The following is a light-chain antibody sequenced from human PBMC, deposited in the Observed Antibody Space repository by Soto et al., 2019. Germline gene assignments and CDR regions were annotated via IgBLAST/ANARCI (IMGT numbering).Light chain of an antibody. CDR1: QTVSSTY. V-gene: IGKV3-20*01. CDR2: GTS. CDR3: QLYDSSPLYS. J-gene: IGKJ2*01. Sequence: EIVLTQSPGTLSLSPGERATLSCRTSQTVSSTYLAWYQQKRGQAPRLLIYGTSNRATGIPDRFSGSGSGTDFTLTIIRLEPEDFAAHHCQLYDSSPLYSFAQETEFEIK.